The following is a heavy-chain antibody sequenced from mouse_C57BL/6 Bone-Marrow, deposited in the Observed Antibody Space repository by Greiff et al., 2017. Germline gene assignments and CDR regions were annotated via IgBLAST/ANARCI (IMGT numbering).Heavy chain of an antibody. J-gene: IGHJ1*03. CDR2: MYPGNSDH. V-gene: IGHV1-5*01. CDR3: TRTCDVDFDV. Sequence: EVQLQQSGPVLARPGASVKMSCKTSGYTFTSYWMHWVNQRPGQGLEWIGAMYPGNSDHSYNQKFKGKAKLTAVTSASTAYMELSSLTNEDSAVYCCTRTCDVDFDVWGTGTTVTVSS. CDR1: GYTFTSYW. D-gene: IGHD2-13*01.